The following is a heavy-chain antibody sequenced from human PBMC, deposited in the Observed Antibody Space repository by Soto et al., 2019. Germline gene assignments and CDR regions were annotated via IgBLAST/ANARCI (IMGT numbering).Heavy chain of an antibody. CDR1: GDSVSSNSAA. Sequence: SQTLSLTCAISGDSVSSNSAAWNWIRQSPSRGLEWLGRTYYRSKWYKEYAASMRGRITINPDTSKNQFSLQLTSVRAEDTAVYYCARESEDLTSNFDYWGQGTLVTVSS. V-gene: IGHV6-1*01. CDR3: ARESEDLTSNFDY. CDR2: TYYRSKWYK. J-gene: IGHJ4*02.